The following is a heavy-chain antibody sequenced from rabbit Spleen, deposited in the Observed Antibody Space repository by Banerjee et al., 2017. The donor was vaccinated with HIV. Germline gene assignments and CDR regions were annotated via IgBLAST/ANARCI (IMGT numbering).Heavy chain of an antibody. CDR2: IAGSSSGFI. CDR3: ARDTGSSFSSYGMDL. CDR1: GFSFSSNDY. J-gene: IGHJ6*01. V-gene: IGHV1S40*01. D-gene: IGHD8-1*01. Sequence: QSLEESGGDLVKPGASLTLTCTASGFSFSSNDYMCWVRQAPGKGLEWISCIAGSSSGFIYSATWAKGRFTCSKISSTTVTLQMTSLTVADTATYFCARDTGSSFSSYGMDLWGPGTPVTVS.